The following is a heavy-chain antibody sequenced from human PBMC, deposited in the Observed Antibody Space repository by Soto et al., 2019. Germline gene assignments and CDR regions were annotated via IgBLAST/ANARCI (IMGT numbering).Heavy chain of an antibody. CDR1: GFTFSSYA. V-gene: IGHV3-23*01. D-gene: IGHD3-10*01. CDR2: ISGSGGST. J-gene: IGHJ4*02. CDR3: AKEPLWFGDEEIDY. Sequence: LRLSCAASGFTFSSYAMSWVRQAPGKGLEWVSAISGSGGSTYYADSVKGRFTISRDNSKNTLYLQMNSLRAEDTAVYYCAKEPLWFGDEEIDYWGQGTLVTVSS.